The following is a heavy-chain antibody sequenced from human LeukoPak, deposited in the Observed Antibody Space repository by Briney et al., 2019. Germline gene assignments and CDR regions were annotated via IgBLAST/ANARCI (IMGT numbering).Heavy chain of an antibody. CDR1: GGSISSYY. Sequence: SETLSLTCTVSGGSISSYYWSWLRQPPGKGLEWIGYIYYSGSTNYNPSLKSRVTISVDTSKNQFSLKLSSVTAADTAVYYCAARPFYYGSGSYPPFSYWGQGTLVTVSS. J-gene: IGHJ4*02. D-gene: IGHD3-10*01. CDR3: AARPFYYGSGSYPPFSY. V-gene: IGHV4-59*01. CDR2: IYYSGST.